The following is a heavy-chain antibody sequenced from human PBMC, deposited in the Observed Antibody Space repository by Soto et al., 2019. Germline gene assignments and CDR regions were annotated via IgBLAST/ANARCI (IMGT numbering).Heavy chain of an antibody. J-gene: IGHJ6*02. CDR3: ARYDVVLVPAASLTPYYYGMDV. V-gene: IGHV4-31*03. CDR1: GGSISSGGYY. Sequence: SETLSLTCTVSGGSISSGGYYWSWIRQHPGKGLEWIGYIYYSGSTYYNPSLKSRVTISVDTSKNQFSLKLSSVTAADTAVYYCARYDVVLVPAASLTPYYYGMDVWGQGTTVTVSS. D-gene: IGHD2-2*01. CDR2: IYYSGST.